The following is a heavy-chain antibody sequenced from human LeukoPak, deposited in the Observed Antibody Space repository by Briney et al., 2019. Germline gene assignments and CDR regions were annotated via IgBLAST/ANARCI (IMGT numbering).Heavy chain of an antibody. CDR1: GFIFSTSW. CDR3: ARDRGYSGYDDFRY. CDR2: INQDGNEK. J-gene: IGHJ4*02. V-gene: IGHV3-7*04. Sequence: GGSLRLSCEASGFIFSTSWMYWVRQAPGKGLEWVANINQDGNEKYYVDSVKGRFTISRDNVNNLLYLQMNSLRAEDTAVYYCARDRGYSGYDDFRYWGQGTLVTVSS. D-gene: IGHD5-12*01.